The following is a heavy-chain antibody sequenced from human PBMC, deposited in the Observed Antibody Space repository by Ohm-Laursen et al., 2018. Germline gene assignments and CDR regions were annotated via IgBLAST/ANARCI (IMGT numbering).Heavy chain of an antibody. CDR3: ARDLAVAGTVDY. CDR1: GFTFSSYA. V-gene: IGHV3-23*01. Sequence: SLRLSCAASGFTFSSYAMSWVRQAPGKGLEWVSTIIGSGGSTYYAGSVKGRFTISRDNSKNTLYLQMNSLRAKDTAVYYCARDLAVAGTVDYWGQGTLVTVSP. CDR2: IIGSGGST. J-gene: IGHJ4*02. D-gene: IGHD6-19*01.